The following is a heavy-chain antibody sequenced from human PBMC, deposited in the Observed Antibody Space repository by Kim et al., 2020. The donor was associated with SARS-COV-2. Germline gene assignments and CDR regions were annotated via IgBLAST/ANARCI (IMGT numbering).Heavy chain of an antibody. CDR2: ISWNSGSI. D-gene: IGHD2-8*01. Sequence: GGSLRLSCAASGFTFGDYAMHWVRQAPGKGLEWVSGISWNSGSIGYADSVKGRFTISRDNAKNSLYPQMNSLRAEDTALYYCAKDIGVGLMVYAPNYYGMDVWGQGTTVTVSS. CDR1: GFTFGDYA. CDR3: AKDIGVGLMVYAPNYYGMDV. V-gene: IGHV3-9*01. J-gene: IGHJ6*02.